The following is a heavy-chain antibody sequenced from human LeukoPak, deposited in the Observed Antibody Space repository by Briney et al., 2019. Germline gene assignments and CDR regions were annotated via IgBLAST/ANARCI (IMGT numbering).Heavy chain of an antibody. CDR1: GFTFSSYA. V-gene: IGHV3-23*01. Sequence: PGGSLRLSCAPSGFTFSSYAMSWVRQAPGKGLEWVSAISGSGGSTHYADSVKGRFTISRDNSKNTLYLQMNSLRAEDTAVYYCAKARQPYSSSSGFDYWGQGTLVTVSS. CDR2: ISGSGGST. J-gene: IGHJ4*02. D-gene: IGHD6-6*01. CDR3: AKARQPYSSSSGFDY.